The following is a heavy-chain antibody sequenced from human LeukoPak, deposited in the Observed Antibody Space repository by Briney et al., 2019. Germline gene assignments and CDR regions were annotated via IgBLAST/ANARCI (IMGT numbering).Heavy chain of an antibody. CDR3: GIAITLSRSPAY. CDR2: INIDGSST. CDR1: GFAFSSLY. V-gene: IGHV3-74*01. J-gene: IGHJ4*02. D-gene: IGHD1-14*01. Sequence: GGSLRLSCAASGFAFSSLYMHWVRQAPGKGLVWVSRINIDGSSTTYADSVKGRFTISRDNTKNTLYLQMNSMRADDTAVYYCGIAITLSRSPAYWGQGTLVTVSS.